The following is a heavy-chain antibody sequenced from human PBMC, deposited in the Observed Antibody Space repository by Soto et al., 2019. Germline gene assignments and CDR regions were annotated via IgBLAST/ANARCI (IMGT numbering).Heavy chain of an antibody. D-gene: IGHD3-10*01. J-gene: IGHJ5*02. V-gene: IGHV3-23*01. CDR3: ASLGGRQDEISWFDP. Sequence: GGSLRLCCAASGFTFSSYAMSWVRQAPGKGLEWVSAISGSGGSTYYADSVKGRFTISRDNSKNTLYLQMNSLRAEDTAVYYCASLGGRQDEISWFDPWGQGTLVTVSS. CDR2: ISGSGGST. CDR1: GFTFSSYA.